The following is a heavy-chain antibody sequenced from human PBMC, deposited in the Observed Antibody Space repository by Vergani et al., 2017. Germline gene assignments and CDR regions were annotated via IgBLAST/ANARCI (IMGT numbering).Heavy chain of an antibody. D-gene: IGHD3-22*01. J-gene: IGHJ4*02. CDR3: ARVGHYYDSSGYAGQFGY. CDR1: GFTFSSYW. Sequence: EVQLVESGGGLVQPGGSLRLSCAASGFTFSSYWMSWVRQAPGKGLEWVANIKQDGSEKYYVDSVKGRFTISRDNAKNSLYLQMNSLRAEDTAVYYCARVGHYYDSSGYAGQFGYWGQGTLVTVSS. CDR2: IKQDGSEK. V-gene: IGHV3-7*03.